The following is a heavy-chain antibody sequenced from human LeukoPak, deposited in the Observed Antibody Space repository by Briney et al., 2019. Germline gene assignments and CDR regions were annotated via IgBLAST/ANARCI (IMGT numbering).Heavy chain of an antibody. D-gene: IGHD3-3*01. Sequence: SVKVSCKASGYTFTGYYMHWVRQAPGQGLEWMGRIIPIFGTANYAQKFQGRVTITTDESTSTAYMELSSLRSEDTAVYYCARDDITIFGVVTPPGFDYWGQGTLVTVSS. CDR2: IIPIFGTA. CDR1: GYTFTGYY. CDR3: ARDDITIFGVVTPPGFDY. J-gene: IGHJ4*02. V-gene: IGHV1-69*05.